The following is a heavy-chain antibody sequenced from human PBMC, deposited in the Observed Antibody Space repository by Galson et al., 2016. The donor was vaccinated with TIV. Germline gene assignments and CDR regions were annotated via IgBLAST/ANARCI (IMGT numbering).Heavy chain of an antibody. Sequence: SLRLSCAASGFTFSDYHMSWLRRTPGKGPEWIAHITSGASSRYYAESVKGRFTISRDDAKNSLFLQMNSLRIDDTAVYYCAKDLAVWGSFYGAFDYWGPGTVVSVSS. V-gene: IGHV3-11*01. J-gene: IGHJ4*02. CDR3: AKDLAVWGSFYGAFDY. CDR2: ITSGASSR. CDR1: GFTFSDYH. D-gene: IGHD2/OR15-2a*01.